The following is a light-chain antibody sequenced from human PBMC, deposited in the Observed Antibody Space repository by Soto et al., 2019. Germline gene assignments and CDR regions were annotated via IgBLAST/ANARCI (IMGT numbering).Light chain of an antibody. CDR2: ASS. V-gene: IGKV1-39*01. Sequence: DIQMTQSPSSLSASVGDRVTITCRVRQSISGYVNWYQQKPGKAPKLLISASSTLESGVPSRFSCGESGIDCTLTSSSLQPEDLATYYCPQSHSFPWTCGQGTKVEI. CDR3: PQSHSFPWT. J-gene: IGKJ1*01. CDR1: QSISGY.